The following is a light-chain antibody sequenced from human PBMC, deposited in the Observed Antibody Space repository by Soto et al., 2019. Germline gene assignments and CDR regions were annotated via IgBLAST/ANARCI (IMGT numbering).Light chain of an antibody. Sequence: QSLLAPPASVSGSPGQSITISCTGTSSDIGDSNFVSWYQHHPGKAPKVMIYEGSQRPSGVSNRFSGSKSGNTASLTISGLQAEDEADYYCCSYVGSTTYVFGTGTKVTVL. J-gene: IGLJ1*01. CDR2: EGS. CDR3: CSYVGSTTYV. CDR1: SSDIGDSNF. V-gene: IGLV2-23*01.